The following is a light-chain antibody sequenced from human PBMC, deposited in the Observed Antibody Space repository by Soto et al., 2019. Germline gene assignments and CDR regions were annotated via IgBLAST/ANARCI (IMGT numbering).Light chain of an antibody. CDR3: AAWDDRLSTVV. Sequence: QSVLTQPPSASGTPGQRVTISCSGSSSNIGSNYVYWYQQLPGTAPKLIIYSNNQRPSGVSGRFSGSKSGTSASLAISGLRSEDEAIYHCAAWDDRLSTVVVGGGTQLTVL. J-gene: IGLJ2*01. CDR1: SSNIGSNY. V-gene: IGLV1-47*02. CDR2: SNN.